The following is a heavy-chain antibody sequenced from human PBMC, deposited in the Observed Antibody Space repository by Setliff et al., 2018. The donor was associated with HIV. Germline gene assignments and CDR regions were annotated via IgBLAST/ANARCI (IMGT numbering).Heavy chain of an antibody. CDR2: IIPFIHMKWL. J-gene: IGHJ4*02. CDR1: GDTFSIHA. V-gene: IGHV1-69*10. D-gene: IGHD6-25*01. Sequence: ASVKVSCKASGDTFSIHAINWVRQAPGQGLEWMGGIIPFIHMKWLTTHGGVTITADKSTTTAFMELRRLNSDDTATYFCVTSPGSFTSVDETEAGDYWGQGTLVTVSS. CDR3: VTSPGSFTSVDETEAGDY.